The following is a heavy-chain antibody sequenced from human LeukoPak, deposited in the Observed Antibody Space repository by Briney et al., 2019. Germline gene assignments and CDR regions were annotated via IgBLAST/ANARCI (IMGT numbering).Heavy chain of an antibody. CDR3: AREVTIGYYYGMDV. D-gene: IGHD4-11*01. CDR2: IYYSGST. J-gene: IGHJ6*02. CDR1: GGSISSYY. Sequence: SETLSLTCTVSGGSISSYYWSWIRQPPGKGLEWIGYIYYSGSTNYNPSLKSRVTISVDTSKNQFSLQLNSVTPEDTAVYYCAREVTIGYYYGMDVWGQGTTVTVSS. V-gene: IGHV4-59*12.